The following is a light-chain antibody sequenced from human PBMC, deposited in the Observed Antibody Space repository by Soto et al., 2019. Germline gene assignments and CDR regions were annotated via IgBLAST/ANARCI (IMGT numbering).Light chain of an antibody. J-gene: IGLJ1*01. CDR1: SSDVGSYNL. CDR3: CSYAGSSTFGFYG. V-gene: IGLV2-23*02. Sequence: QSVLTQPAPVSGSPGQSITISCTGTSSDVGSYNLVSWYQQHPGKAPKLMIYEVSKRPSGVSNRFSGSKSGNTASLTISGLQAEDEADYYCCSYAGSSTFGFYGLGTGTKVTVL. CDR2: EVS.